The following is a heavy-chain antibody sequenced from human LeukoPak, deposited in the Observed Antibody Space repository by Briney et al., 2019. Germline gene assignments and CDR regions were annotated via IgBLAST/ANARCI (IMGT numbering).Heavy chain of an antibody. Sequence: GGSQRLSCAASGFTFSSYSMNWVRHAPGKGLELVANINADGSDKYLMDSVKGRFSISRDNANNRLYLEMTSLRVEDTAVYYCMPGRGYWGQGTPVAVSS. CDR3: MPGRGY. V-gene: IGHV3-7*01. CDR2: INADGSDK. CDR1: GFTFSSYS. D-gene: IGHD2-8*02. J-gene: IGHJ4*02.